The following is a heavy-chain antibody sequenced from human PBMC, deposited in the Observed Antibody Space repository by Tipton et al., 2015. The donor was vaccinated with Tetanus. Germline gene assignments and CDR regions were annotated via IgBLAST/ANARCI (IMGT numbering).Heavy chain of an antibody. D-gene: IGHD2-2*01. V-gene: IGHV3-49*03. J-gene: IGHJ3*02. CDR1: GFTFGDYA. CDR3: TRGIVVVPAAISRAFDI. Sequence: SLRLSCTASGFTFGDYAMSWFRQAPGKGLEWVGFIRSKAYGGTTEYAASVKGRFTISRDDSKSIAYLQMNSPKTEDTAVYYCTRGIVVVPAAISRAFDIWGQGTMVTVSS. CDR2: IRSKAYGGTT.